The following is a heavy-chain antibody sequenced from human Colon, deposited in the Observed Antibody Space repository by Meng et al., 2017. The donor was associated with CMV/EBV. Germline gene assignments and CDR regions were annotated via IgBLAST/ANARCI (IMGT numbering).Heavy chain of an antibody. Sequence: GGSLRLSCAASGFTFSTYALNWVRQAPGKGLEWVSSISAGGGSTCYADSVKGRFTISRDNSKNTLYLQMNSLRADDTAVYYCATKGPVATAKSFDYWGQGTLVTVSS. CDR1: GFTFSTYA. CDR3: ATKGPVATAKSFDY. V-gene: IGHV3-23*01. J-gene: IGHJ4*02. CDR2: ISAGGGST. D-gene: IGHD2-2*01.